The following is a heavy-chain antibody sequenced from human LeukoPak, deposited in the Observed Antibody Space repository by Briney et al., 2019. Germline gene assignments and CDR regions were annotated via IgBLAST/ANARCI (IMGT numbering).Heavy chain of an antibody. J-gene: IGHJ4*02. V-gene: IGHV3-21*01. D-gene: IGHD6-6*01. Sequence: KPGGSLRLSCAASGFTFSSYNMNWVRQAPGKGLEWVSSISSSSSYIYYADSVKGRFTISRDNAQSSLYLQMNSLRVEDTAVYYCAREKVYSSSSQDYWGQGTLVTVSS. CDR2: ISSSSSYI. CDR1: GFTFSSYN. CDR3: AREKVYSSSSQDY.